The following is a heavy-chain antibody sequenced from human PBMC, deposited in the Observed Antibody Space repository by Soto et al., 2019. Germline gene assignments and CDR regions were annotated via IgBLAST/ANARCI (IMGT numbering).Heavy chain of an antibody. Sequence: PGGSLRLSCAASRFTFGSYAVSWVRQAPGKGLEWVSAISGSGDNTFYADSVKGRFTISRDNSKNTLYLQMDSLSTEDTAVYFCAKDWRYNYDTESFDLWGQGTMVTVSS. V-gene: IGHV3-23*01. CDR2: ISGSGDNT. J-gene: IGHJ3*01. D-gene: IGHD5-18*01. CDR3: AKDWRYNYDTESFDL. CDR1: RFTFGSYA.